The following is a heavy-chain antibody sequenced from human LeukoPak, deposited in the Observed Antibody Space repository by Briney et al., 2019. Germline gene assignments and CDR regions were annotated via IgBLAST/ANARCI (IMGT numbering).Heavy chain of an antibody. CDR1: GFTFSSDA. V-gene: IGHV3-23*01. Sequence: GGSLRLSCAASGFTFSSDAMSWVRQAPGKGLDWVSTIANSGDNTYYADSAKGRFTISRDNFRNTLYLQMNSLRAEDTAVYYCVKSAGKDGYRDSFDIWGQGTLVTVSS. CDR2: IANSGDNT. D-gene: IGHD5-24*01. CDR3: VKSAGKDGYRDSFDI. J-gene: IGHJ3*02.